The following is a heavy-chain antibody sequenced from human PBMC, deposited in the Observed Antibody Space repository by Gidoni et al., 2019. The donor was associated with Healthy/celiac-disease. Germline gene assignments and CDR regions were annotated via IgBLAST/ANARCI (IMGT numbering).Heavy chain of an antibody. J-gene: IGHJ3*02. V-gene: IGHV1-2*02. D-gene: IGHD1-26*01. CDR2: INPNSGGT. Sequence: QVQLVQSGAEVKKPGASVKVSCKASGYTFTGYYMHWVRQAPGQGLEWMGWINPNSGGTNYAQKFQGRVTMTRDTSISTAYMELSRLRSDDTAVYYCARDPSGSGSYDAFDIWGQGTMVTVSS. CDR3: ARDPSGSGSYDAFDI. CDR1: GYTFTGYY.